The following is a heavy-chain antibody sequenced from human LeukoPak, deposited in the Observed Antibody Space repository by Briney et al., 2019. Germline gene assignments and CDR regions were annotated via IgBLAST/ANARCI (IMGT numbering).Heavy chain of an antibody. CDR3: ARARSQAARYYYYYYYMDV. Sequence: SETLSLTCAVYGGSFSGYYWSWIRQPPGKGLEWIGEINQSGSTNYNPSLKSRVTISVDTSKNQFSLKLSSVTAADTAVYYCARARSQAARYYYYYYYMDVWGKGTTVTVSS. J-gene: IGHJ6*03. D-gene: IGHD6-6*01. V-gene: IGHV4-34*01. CDR2: INQSGST. CDR1: GGSFSGYY.